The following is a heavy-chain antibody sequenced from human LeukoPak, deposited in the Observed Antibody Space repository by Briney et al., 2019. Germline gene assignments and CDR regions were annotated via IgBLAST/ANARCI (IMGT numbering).Heavy chain of an antibody. J-gene: IGHJ3*02. D-gene: IGHD5-12*01. CDR2: IHHSGST. Sequence: SETLSLTCAVNGGSFSGYYWSWIRQPPGKGLEWIGEIHHSGSTNYNPSLKSRVTISVDTSKNQFSLKLSSVTAADTAVYYCARGGGNSGYFFYIWGQGTMVTVSS. CDR1: GGSFSGYY. CDR3: ARGGGNSGYFFYI. V-gene: IGHV4-34*01.